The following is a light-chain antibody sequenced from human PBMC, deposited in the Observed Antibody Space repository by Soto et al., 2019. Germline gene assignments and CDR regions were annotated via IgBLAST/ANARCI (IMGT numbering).Light chain of an antibody. CDR3: HQANSFPFA. J-gene: IGKJ3*01. CDR1: QIIGSW. Sequence: DIQMTQSPSSVSASIGDRVTITCRASQIIGSWLAWYQQKPRKAPTLLIYAASSVQSGVPSRFSGSRSWTDFTLTITSLQAADSATYYCHQANSFPFACGPGTKVDIK. V-gene: IGKV1-12*02. CDR2: AAS.